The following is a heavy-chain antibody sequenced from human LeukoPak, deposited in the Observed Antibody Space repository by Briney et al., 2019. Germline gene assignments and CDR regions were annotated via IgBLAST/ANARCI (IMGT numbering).Heavy chain of an antibody. D-gene: IGHD6-19*01. CDR2: IKQDGSEK. CDR1: GFTFSSYW. Sequence: GSLRLSCAASGFTFSSYWMSWVRQAPGKGLEWVANIKQDGSEKYYVDSVKGRFTISRDNAKNSLYLQMNSLRAEDTAVYYCARAYSSGWNDAFDIWGQGTMVTVSS. V-gene: IGHV3-7*01. CDR3: ARAYSSGWNDAFDI. J-gene: IGHJ3*02.